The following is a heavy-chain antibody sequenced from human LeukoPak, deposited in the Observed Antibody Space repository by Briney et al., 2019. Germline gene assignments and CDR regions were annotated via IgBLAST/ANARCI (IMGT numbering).Heavy chain of an antibody. D-gene: IGHD6-19*01. J-gene: IGHJ4*02. CDR1: GFTVSSNY. V-gene: IGHV3-66*01. CDR2: IYSSGST. Sequence: TGGSLRLSCAASGFTVSSNYMSWVRQAPGKGLEWVSVIYSSGSTYYADSVKGRFTISRDNSKNTLYLQMNSLRAEDTAVYYCARDLVAGTLNVDYWGQGTLVTVSS. CDR3: ARDLVAGTLNVDY.